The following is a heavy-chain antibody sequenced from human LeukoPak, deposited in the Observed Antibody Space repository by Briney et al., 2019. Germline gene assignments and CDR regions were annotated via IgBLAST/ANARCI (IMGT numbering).Heavy chain of an antibody. CDR3: AKHQVGYCSGGVCYIDH. CDR2: ISHTGGWT. Sequence: PGGSLRLSCEASGFSFSSYAMGWVRHAPGKGLEWVSGISHTGGWTHYADSVKGRFTISRDNSKNTLYLQMNSLRAEDTAEYFCAKHQVGYCSGGVCYIDHWGQGTLVTVSS. D-gene: IGHD2-15*01. CDR1: GFSFSSYA. V-gene: IGHV3-23*01. J-gene: IGHJ4*02.